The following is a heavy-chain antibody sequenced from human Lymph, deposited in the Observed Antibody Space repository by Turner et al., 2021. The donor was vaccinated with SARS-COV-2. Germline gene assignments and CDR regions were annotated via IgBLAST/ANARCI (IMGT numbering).Heavy chain of an antibody. CDR3: ARSNLDWLFSPDWFDP. Sequence: QVQLVQSGAEVKKPGASVKVSCKASGYTFTNYGISWVRQAPGEGLEWMGWISGNKDNTNYAQKLQGRVTMTTDTSTSTAYMELRSLRSDDTAVYYCARSNLDWLFSPDWFDPWGQGTLVIVSS. CDR1: GYTFTNYG. J-gene: IGHJ5*02. CDR2: ISGNKDNT. D-gene: IGHD3-9*01. V-gene: IGHV1-18*01.